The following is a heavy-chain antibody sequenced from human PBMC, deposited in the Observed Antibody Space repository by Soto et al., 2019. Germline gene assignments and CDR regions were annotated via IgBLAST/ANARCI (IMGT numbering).Heavy chain of an antibody. J-gene: IGHJ4*02. V-gene: IGHV4-61*01. CDR1: FVSVSIVSFY. D-gene: IGHD4-17*01. Sequence: SETLSLTCPVSFVSVSIVSFYWAWIRQPPGKGLEWIGFGSYSGTTNYKPSLKSRVTISVDTSRSQISLKVSSLTAADTAVYYCARGATVTQFDYWGRGTLVTVSS. CDR3: ARGATVTQFDY. CDR2: GSYSGTT.